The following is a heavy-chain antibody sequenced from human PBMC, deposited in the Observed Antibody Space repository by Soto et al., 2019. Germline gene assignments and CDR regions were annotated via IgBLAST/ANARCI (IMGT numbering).Heavy chain of an antibody. Sequence: VKVSCKASGGTFSSYAISWVRQAPGQGLEWMGGIIPIFGTANYAQKFQGRVTITADESTSTAYMELSSLRSEDTAVYYCARAGGCSSTSCYTEFDYWGQGTLVTVSS. CDR1: GGTFSSYA. J-gene: IGHJ4*02. D-gene: IGHD2-2*02. CDR2: IIPIFGTA. CDR3: ARAGGCSSTSCYTEFDY. V-gene: IGHV1-69*13.